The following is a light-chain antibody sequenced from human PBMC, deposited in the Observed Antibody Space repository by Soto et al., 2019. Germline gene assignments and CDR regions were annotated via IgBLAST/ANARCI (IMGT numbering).Light chain of an antibody. CDR2: TAS. CDR3: EHRHSYPIT. J-gene: IGKJ5*01. Sequence: DIQLTQSPSFVSASVGDRVTITCRASQGISSYLAWYQQKPGKAPKLLIHTASTLQSGVPSRFSGSGSGTEFTLTISSLQPEDVATYDCEHRHSYPITVGQGTRLEIK. V-gene: IGKV1-9*01. CDR1: QGISSY.